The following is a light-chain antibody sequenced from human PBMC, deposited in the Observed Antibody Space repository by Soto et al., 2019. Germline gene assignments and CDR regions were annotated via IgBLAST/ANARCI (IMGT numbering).Light chain of an antibody. CDR1: QDIGDF. Sequence: DIVMTQSPSSLSASVGDRVTITCRASQDIGDFLAWLQQKPGKAPKSLIYGASSLQAGVPSRFSGSGSGTDFTLTISSLQPEDVAAYYCQKYNSAPLTFGGGTKVDIK. J-gene: IGKJ4*01. V-gene: IGKV1-27*01. CDR2: GAS. CDR3: QKYNSAPLT.